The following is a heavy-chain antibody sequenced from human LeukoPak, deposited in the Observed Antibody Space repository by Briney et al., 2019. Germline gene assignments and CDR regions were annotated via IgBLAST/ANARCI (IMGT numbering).Heavy chain of an antibody. CDR2: ISSSSSYI. Sequence: MTGGSLRLSCAASGFTFSSYSMNWVRQAPGKGLEWVSSISSSSSYIYYADSVKGRFTISRDNAKNSLYLQMNSLRAEDTAVYYCARYYNDGSAYYSDYWGQGTLVTVSS. CDR3: ARYYNDGSAYYSDY. D-gene: IGHD3-22*01. J-gene: IGHJ4*02. CDR1: GFTFSSYS. V-gene: IGHV3-21*01.